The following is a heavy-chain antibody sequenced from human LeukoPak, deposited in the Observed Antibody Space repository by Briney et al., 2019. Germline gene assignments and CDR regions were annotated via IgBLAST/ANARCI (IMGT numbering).Heavy chain of an antibody. CDR3: ARGRDQRVQWPYLGTNAFDI. CDR2: IIPIFGTA. Sequence: SVKVSCKASGGTFSSYAISWVRQAPGQGLEWMGGIIPIFGTANYAQKFQGRVTITADESTSTAYMELSSLRSEDTAVCYCARGRDQRVQWPYLGTNAFDIWGQGTMVTVSS. J-gene: IGHJ3*02. D-gene: IGHD6-19*01. CDR1: GGTFSSYA. V-gene: IGHV1-69*13.